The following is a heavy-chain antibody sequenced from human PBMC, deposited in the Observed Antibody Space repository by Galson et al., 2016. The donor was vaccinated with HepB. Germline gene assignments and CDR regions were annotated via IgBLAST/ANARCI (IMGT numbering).Heavy chain of an antibody. D-gene: IGHD2-2*01. V-gene: IGHV3-23*01. CDR1: GFTFSNYA. CDR3: AKGSIVQVPAAPYA. Sequence: SLRLSCAASGFTFSNYAMSWVRQAPGKGLEWVSSISGSGDTTYDADAGRGRFTISRDNSRNTLSLQMDSLRAEDSAIYYCAKGSIVQVPAAPYAWGQGALVTVSS. J-gene: IGHJ5*02. CDR2: ISGSGDTT.